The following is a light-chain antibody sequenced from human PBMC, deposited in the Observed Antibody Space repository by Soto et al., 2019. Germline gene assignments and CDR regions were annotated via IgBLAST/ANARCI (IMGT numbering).Light chain of an antibody. J-gene: IGLJ2*01. CDR3: TSWTTSTTMI. Sequence: QSVLTQPASVSGSPGQSITISCTGTSSDIGAYNFVSWYQQHPGKAPELMLYDVNIRPSGVSNRFSGSKSGNTASLTISGLQAEDEADYYCTSWTTSTTMIFGGGTKVTV. CDR2: DVN. V-gene: IGLV2-14*03. CDR1: SSDIGAYNF.